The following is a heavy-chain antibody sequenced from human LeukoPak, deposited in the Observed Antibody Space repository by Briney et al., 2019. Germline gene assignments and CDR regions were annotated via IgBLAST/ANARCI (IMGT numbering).Heavy chain of an antibody. J-gene: IGHJ6*03. CDR1: GGTFISYA. V-gene: IGHV1-69*05. CDR3: ARDRNAYYYYYYMDV. Sequence: GSSVKVSRKASGGTFISYAISWVRQAPGQGLEWMGRIIPIFGTANYAQKFQGRVTITTDESTSTAYMELSSLRSEDTAVYYCARDRNAYYYYYYMDVWGKGTTVTVSS. CDR2: IIPIFGTA.